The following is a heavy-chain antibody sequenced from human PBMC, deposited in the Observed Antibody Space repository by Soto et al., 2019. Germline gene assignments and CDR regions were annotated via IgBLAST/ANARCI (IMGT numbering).Heavy chain of an antibody. V-gene: IGHV2-5*02. Sequence: QITLKESGPPLVKPTQTLTLTCTFSGFSLSTSGVGVGWIRQPPGKALEWLALIYWDDDKRYSPSLKSRLTITKDTSKNQVVLTMTNMDPVDTATXYCXHXXXXXXXXXXYFDYWGQGTLVTVSS. J-gene: IGHJ4*02. CDR1: GFSLSTSGVG. CDR3: XHXXXXXXXXXXYFDY. CDR2: IYWDDDK.